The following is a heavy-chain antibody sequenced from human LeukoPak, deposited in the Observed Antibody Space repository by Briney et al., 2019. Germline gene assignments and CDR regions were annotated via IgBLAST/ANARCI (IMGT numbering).Heavy chain of an antibody. CDR2: INPSGGST. V-gene: IGHV1-46*01. CDR3: ARVGVYYYDSSGYYGY. J-gene: IGHJ4*02. CDR1: GYTFTSYY. Sequence: GASVKVSCKASGYTFTSYYMRWVRQAPGQGLEWMGIINPSGGSTSYAQKFQGRVTMTRDMSTSTVYMELSSLRSEDTAVYYCARVGVYYYDSSGYYGYWGQGTLVTVSS. D-gene: IGHD3-22*01.